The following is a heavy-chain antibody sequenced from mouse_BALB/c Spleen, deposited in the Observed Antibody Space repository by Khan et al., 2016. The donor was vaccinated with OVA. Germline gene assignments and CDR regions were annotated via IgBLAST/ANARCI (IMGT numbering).Heavy chain of an antibody. CDR3: TRGVLGLQTWFDY. D-gene: IGHD3-1*01. Sequence: IQLVQSGPELVKPGASVKMSCKASGYTFTSYDMHWVKQKPGQGLEWIGYINPYYDYTKFNEKFKGKATLTSDKSSSTAYMELSSLTSADSAVFDCTRGVLGLQTWFDYWGQGTLGTGSA. V-gene: IGHV1S136*01. CDR2: INPYYDYT. CDR1: GYTFTSYD. J-gene: IGHJ3*01.